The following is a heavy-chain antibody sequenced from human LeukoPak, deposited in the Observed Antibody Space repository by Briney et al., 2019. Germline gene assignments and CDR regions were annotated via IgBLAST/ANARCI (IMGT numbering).Heavy chain of an antibody. J-gene: IGHJ4*02. Sequence: GGSLRLSCAASGFTVSSNYMSWVRQAPGRGLEWVSVIYSGGSTYYADSVKGRFTISRDNSKNTLYLQMNSLRAEDTAVYYCARDLEGSGLFIYWGQGTLVTVSS. V-gene: IGHV3-66*01. D-gene: IGHD3-22*01. CDR3: ARDLEGSGLFIY. CDR2: IYSGGST. CDR1: GFTVSSNY.